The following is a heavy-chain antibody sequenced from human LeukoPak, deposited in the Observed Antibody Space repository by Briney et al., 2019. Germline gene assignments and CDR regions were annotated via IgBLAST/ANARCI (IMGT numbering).Heavy chain of an antibody. J-gene: IGHJ4*02. Sequence: GGSLRLSCAASGFTFSSYWMSWVRQAPGKGLEWVANIKQDGSEKYYADSVKGRFTISRDNAKNSLYLQMNSLRAEDTAVYYCAKTMVRGETSRPFDYWGQGTLVTVSS. CDR1: GFTFSSYW. CDR3: AKTMVRGETSRPFDY. CDR2: IKQDGSEK. D-gene: IGHD3-10*01. V-gene: IGHV3-7*01.